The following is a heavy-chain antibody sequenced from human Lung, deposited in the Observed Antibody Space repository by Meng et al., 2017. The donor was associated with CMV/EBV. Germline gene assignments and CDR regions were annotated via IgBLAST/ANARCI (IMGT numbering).Heavy chain of an antibody. CDR1: GGSFSGYY. Sequence: TLSLTCXVYGGSFSGYYWSWIRQPPGKGLEWIGEINPSGSTNYNPSLKSRVTISVDTSENQFSLRLSSVTAADTALYYCARGILPQRGSTVPTPDYWGQGTLVTVSS. D-gene: IGHD4-11*01. J-gene: IGHJ4*02. CDR2: INPSGST. V-gene: IGHV4-34*01. CDR3: ARGILPQRGSTVPTPDY.